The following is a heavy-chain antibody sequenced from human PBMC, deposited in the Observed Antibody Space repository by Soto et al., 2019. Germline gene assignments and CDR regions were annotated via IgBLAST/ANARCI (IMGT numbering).Heavy chain of an antibody. D-gene: IGHD3-10*01. V-gene: IGHV1-69*12. CDR3: ASCGDYYGSGSRIWPFDY. CDR1: GGTFSSYA. Sequence: QVQLVQSGAEVKKPGSSVKVSCKASGGTFSSYAISWVRQAPGQGLEWLGGIIPIFGTANYAQKFQGRVTITADESTSKAYMELRSLRSEDTAVYYCASCGDYYGSGSRIWPFDYWGQGTLVTVSS. CDR2: IIPIFGTA. J-gene: IGHJ4*02.